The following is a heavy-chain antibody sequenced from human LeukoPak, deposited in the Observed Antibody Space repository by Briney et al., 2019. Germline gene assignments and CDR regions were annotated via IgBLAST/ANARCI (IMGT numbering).Heavy chain of an antibody. D-gene: IGHD3-9*01. Sequence: SETLSLTCTVSGVSISSSSYSWGWIRQPPGKGLEWIGSIYYSGSTYYNPSLKSRVTISVDTSKNQFSLKLSSVTAADTAVYYCAVLMTGSYYMDVWGKGTTVTVSS. CDR3: AVLMTGSYYMDV. V-gene: IGHV4-39*01. CDR1: GVSISSSSYS. CDR2: IYYSGST. J-gene: IGHJ6*03.